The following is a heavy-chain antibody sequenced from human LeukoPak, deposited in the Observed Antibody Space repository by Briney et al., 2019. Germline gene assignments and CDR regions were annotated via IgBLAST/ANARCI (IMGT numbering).Heavy chain of an antibody. Sequence: GGSLRLSCAASGFTFSSYEVNWVRQAPGKGLEWVSYISSSGSTIYYADSVKGRFTISRDNAKNSLYLQMNSLRAEDTAVYYCARDTGGYDSDYYYGMDVWGKGTTVTVSS. V-gene: IGHV3-48*03. CDR3: ARDTGGYDSDYYYGMDV. CDR1: GFTFSSYE. D-gene: IGHD5-12*01. CDR2: ISSSGSTI. J-gene: IGHJ6*04.